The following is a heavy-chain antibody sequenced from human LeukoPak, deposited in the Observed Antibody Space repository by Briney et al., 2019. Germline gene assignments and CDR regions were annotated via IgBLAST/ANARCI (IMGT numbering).Heavy chain of an antibody. V-gene: IGHV3-49*04. J-gene: IGHJ4*02. D-gene: IGHD3-10*01. CDR2: IRSKAYGGTT. CDR1: GFTFGDYA. Sequence: GRSLRLSCTASGFTFGDYAMSWVSQAPGKGLEWEGFIRSKAYGGTTEYAASVKGGFTISRDDSRSIAYLQMSSLKTEDTAVYYCTRARASYYFDYWGQGTLVTVSS. CDR3: TRARASYYFDY.